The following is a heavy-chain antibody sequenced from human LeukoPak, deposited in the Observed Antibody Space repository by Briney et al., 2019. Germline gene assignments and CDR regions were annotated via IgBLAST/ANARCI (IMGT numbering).Heavy chain of an antibody. D-gene: IGHD3-10*01. CDR3: ARDLSKYYGSGSPFDY. CDR2: ISGDGGST. CDR1: GFTFDDYA. V-gene: IGHV3-43*02. Sequence: GGSLRLSCAASGFTFDDYAMHWVRQAPGKGLEWVSLISGDGGSTYYADSVKGRFTISRDNAKNSLYLQMNSLRAEDTAVYYCARDLSKYYGSGSPFDYWGQGTLVTVSS. J-gene: IGHJ4*02.